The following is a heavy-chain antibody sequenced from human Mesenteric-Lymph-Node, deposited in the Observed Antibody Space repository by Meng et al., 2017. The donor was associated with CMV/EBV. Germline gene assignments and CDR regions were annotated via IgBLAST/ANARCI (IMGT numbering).Heavy chain of an antibody. D-gene: IGHD1-1*01. J-gene: IGHJ5*02. CDR2: ISGDGGRT. CDR1: GFTLRDCA. Sequence: GESLKISCAASGFTLRDCAMSWVLQAPGKGLEWVSTISGDGGRTYSADSVKGRFTISRDDSKNTLYLQMNSLRAEDTAVYYCAKDPDSHLEILGTTFDPWGQGTLVTVSS. V-gene: IGHV3-23*01. CDR3: AKDPDSHLEILGTTFDP.